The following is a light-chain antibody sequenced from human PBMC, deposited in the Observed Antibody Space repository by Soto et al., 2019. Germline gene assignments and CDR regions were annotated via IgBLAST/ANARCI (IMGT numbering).Light chain of an antibody. Sequence: EIVMTQSPATLSVSPGERATLSCRASQSVSSNLARYQQKPGQAPRLLIYGAFTRATGIPARFSGSGSGTEFTLTISSLQSEDFAVYYCQQYNNWPPWTFGQGTKVEIK. CDR1: QSVSSN. CDR3: QQYNNWPPWT. J-gene: IGKJ1*01. V-gene: IGKV3-15*01. CDR2: GAF.